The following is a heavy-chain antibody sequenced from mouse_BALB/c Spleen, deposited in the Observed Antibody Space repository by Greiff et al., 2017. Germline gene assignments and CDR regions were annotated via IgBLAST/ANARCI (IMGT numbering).Heavy chain of an antibody. CDR3: AREGTTVVATGAMDY. J-gene: IGHJ4*01. Sequence: EVQLQESGPSLVKPSQTLSLTCSVTGDSITSGYWNWIRKFPGNKLEYMGYISYSGSTYYNPSLNSRISITRDTSKNQYYLQLNSVTTEDTATYYCAREGTTVVATGAMDYWGQGTSVTVSS. V-gene: IGHV3-8*02. D-gene: IGHD1-1*01. CDR2: ISYSGST. CDR1: GDSITSGY.